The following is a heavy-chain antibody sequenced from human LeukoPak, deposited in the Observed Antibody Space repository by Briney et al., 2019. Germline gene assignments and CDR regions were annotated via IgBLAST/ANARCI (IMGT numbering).Heavy chain of an antibody. J-gene: IGHJ4*02. V-gene: IGHV1-24*01. CDR3: ATERITMVRGVIPVVSY. Sequence: ASVKVSCKVSGYTLTELSMHWVRQAPGKGLEWMGGFVPEDGETIYAQKFQGRVTMTEDTSTDTAYMELSSLRSEDTAVYYCATERITMVRGVIPVVSYWGQGTLVTVSS. CDR1: GYTLTELS. D-gene: IGHD3-10*01. CDR2: FVPEDGET.